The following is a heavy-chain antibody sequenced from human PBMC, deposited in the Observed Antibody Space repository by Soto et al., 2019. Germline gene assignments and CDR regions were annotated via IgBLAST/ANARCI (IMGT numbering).Heavy chain of an antibody. D-gene: IGHD6-6*01. CDR3: VGQAARSDAFAI. V-gene: IGHV1-2*04. Sequence: RASVKVSCKASGYTITGYYMHWVRQAPGQGLEWMGWINPNSGGTNYAQKFQGWVTMTRDTSISTAYMELSRLRSDDTAVYYCVGQAARSDAFAIWGQGTMVTVSS. CDR1: GYTITGYY. CDR2: INPNSGGT. J-gene: IGHJ3*02.